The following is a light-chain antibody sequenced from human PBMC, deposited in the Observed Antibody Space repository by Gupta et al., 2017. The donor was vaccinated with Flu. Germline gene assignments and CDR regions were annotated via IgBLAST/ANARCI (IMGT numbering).Light chain of an antibody. CDR1: QSVSSQ. Sequence: GERPTLSCRASQSVSSQIAWYQQKPGQAPRLLIYDASTRATGIPARFTGSGSGTEFTLTISSLEPEDFAVYDCQQRSDWLLTFGGGTKVEIK. CDR3: QQRSDWLLT. CDR2: DAS. V-gene: IGKV3-11*01. J-gene: IGKJ4*01.